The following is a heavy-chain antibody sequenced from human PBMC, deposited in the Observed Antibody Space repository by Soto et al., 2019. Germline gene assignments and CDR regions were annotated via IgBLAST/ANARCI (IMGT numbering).Heavy chain of an antibody. V-gene: IGHV3-53*04. CDR1: GFTVSSNY. D-gene: IGHD7-27*01. J-gene: IGHJ3*02. Sequence: GGSLRLSCAASGFTVSSNYMSWVRQAPGKGLEWVSVIYSGGSTYYADSVKGRFTISRHNSKNTLYLQMNSLRAEDMAVYYCASDSRKLGDAFDIWGQGTMVTVSS. CDR3: ASDSRKLGDAFDI. CDR2: IYSGGST.